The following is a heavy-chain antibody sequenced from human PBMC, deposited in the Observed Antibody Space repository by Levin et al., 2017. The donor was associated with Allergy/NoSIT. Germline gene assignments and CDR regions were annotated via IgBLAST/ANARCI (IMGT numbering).Heavy chain of an antibody. CDR2: IIPIFGTA. J-gene: IGHJ6*02. D-gene: IGHD4-23*01. CDR1: GGTFSSYA. CDR3: ARTVTPDTYYYYGMDV. Sequence: PGASVKVSCKASGGTFSSYAISWVRQAPGQGLEWMGGIIPIFGTANYAQKFQGRVTITADESTSTAYMELSSLRSEDTAVYYCARTVTPDTYYYYGMDVWGQGTTVTVSS. V-gene: IGHV1-69*13.